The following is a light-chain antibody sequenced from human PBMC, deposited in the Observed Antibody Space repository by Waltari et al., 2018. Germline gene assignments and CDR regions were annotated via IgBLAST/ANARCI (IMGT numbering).Light chain of an antibody. V-gene: IGLV2-11*01. J-gene: IGLJ3*02. CDR1: TSDVGGYDF. CDR3: CSHGGFDTFWV. Sequence: QPALTQPRSVSGSPGQSVTISCTGTTSDVGGYDFVYWYQQHPGKAPKLIIYYVSQRPSGVPDRFSGSKSGNTASLTITGLRDDDEAEYFCCSHGGFDTFWVFGGGTKVIVL. CDR2: YVS.